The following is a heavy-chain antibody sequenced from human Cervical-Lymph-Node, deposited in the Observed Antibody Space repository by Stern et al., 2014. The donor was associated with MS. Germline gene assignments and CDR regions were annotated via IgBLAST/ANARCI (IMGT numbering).Heavy chain of an antibody. J-gene: IGHJ4*02. CDR2: IVPLFATA. Sequence: VQLEESGAEVKKPGSSVKVSCKASGGTFSNYAISWVRQAPGQGLEWVGGIVPLFATANYAQKFQGRVTITADESTSTAYMELSSLRSEDTAVYYCAREFNYDTSGYYFYYWGQGTLVTVSS. CDR3: AREFNYDTSGYYFYY. D-gene: IGHD3-22*01. CDR1: GGTFSNYA. V-gene: IGHV1-69*01.